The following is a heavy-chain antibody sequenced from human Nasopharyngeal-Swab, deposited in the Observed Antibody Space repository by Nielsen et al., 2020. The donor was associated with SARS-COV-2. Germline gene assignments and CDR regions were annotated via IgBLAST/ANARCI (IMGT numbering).Heavy chain of an antibody. V-gene: IGHV3-30-3*01. CDR1: GFTFSSYA. CDR3: ARETPGDQFYGMDV. CDR2: ISYDGSNK. D-gene: IGHD7-27*01. J-gene: IGHJ6*02. Sequence: GESLKISCAASGFTFSSYAMHWVRQAQGKGLEWVAVISYDGSNKYYADSVKGRFTISRDNSKNTLYLQMNSLRAEDTAVYYCARETPGDQFYGMDVWGQGTTVTVSS.